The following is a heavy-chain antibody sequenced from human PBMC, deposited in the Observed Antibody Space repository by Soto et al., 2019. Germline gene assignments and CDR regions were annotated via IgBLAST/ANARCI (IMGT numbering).Heavy chain of an antibody. Sequence: SVKVFCKVSGYTLTDLYMQWVRQAPGKGLEWLGGFDRDDGYTIYAQKLQIRVTMTEDTATDTAYMELSRLRSEDKAVYYCATHRSVRFLEWLPEGSLGYWGQGTLVTVSS. CDR1: GYTLTDLY. CDR3: ATHRSVRFLEWLPEGSLGY. D-gene: IGHD3-3*01. J-gene: IGHJ4*02. CDR2: FDRDDGYT. V-gene: IGHV1-24*01.